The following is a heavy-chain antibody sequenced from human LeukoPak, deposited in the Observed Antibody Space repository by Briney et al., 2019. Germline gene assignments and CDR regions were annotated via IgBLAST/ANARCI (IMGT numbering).Heavy chain of an antibody. V-gene: IGHV1-2*02. J-gene: IGHJ4*02. D-gene: IGHD6-6*01. Sequence: ASVKVSCKASGYTFTGYYMHWVRQAPGQGLEWMGWINPNSGGTNYAQKFQGRVTMTRDTSTSTAYMELRSLRSDDTAVYYCARKAARTEYYFDYWGQGTLVTVSS. CDR3: ARKAARTEYYFDY. CDR1: GYTFTGYY. CDR2: INPNSGGT.